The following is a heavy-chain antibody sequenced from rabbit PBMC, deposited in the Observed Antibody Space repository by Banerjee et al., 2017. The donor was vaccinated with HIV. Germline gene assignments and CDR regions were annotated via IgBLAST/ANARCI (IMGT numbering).Heavy chain of an antibody. V-gene: IGHV1S43*01. J-gene: IGHJ4*01. D-gene: IGHD4-1*01. CDR2: SDGT. CDR3: ARVTGSVWGVGFGL. Sequence: SDGTWYTSWVNGRFTITRSTSLNTVTLQMTSLTAADTATYFCARVTGSVWGVGFGLWGQGTLVTVS.